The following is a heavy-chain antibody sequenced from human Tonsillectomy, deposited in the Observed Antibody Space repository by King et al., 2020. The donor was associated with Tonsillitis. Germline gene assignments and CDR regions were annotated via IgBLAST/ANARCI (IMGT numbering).Heavy chain of an antibody. V-gene: IGHV4-34*01. CDR1: GGSFSGYY. J-gene: IGHJ4*02. CDR3: ARGWPLTPHF. CDR2: INHSGNT. Sequence: VQLQQWGAGLLKPSETLSLTCAVYGGSFSGYYWSWIRQPPGKGLEWIGEINHSGNTNYNPSLKSRVTISVDTSKIQFSLKMGSVTAADTAVYYCARGWPLTPHFWGQGTLVTVSS.